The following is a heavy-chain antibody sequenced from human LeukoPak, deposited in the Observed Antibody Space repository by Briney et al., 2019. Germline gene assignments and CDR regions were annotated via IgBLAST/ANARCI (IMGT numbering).Heavy chain of an antibody. Sequence: SVKVSCKASGGTFSSYAISWVRQAPGQGLEWMGGIIPIFGTANYAQKFQGRVTITADESTSTAYTELSSLRSEDTAVYYCARTGGSSWYQYFGFDYWGQGTLVTVSS. D-gene: IGHD6-13*01. CDR1: GGTFSSYA. J-gene: IGHJ4*02. V-gene: IGHV1-69*13. CDR2: IIPIFGTA. CDR3: ARTGGSSWYQYFGFDY.